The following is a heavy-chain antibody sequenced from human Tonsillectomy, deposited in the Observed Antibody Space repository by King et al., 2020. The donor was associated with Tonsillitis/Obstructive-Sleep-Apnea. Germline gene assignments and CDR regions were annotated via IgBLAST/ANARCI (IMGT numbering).Heavy chain of an antibody. CDR1: GFTFSNAW. V-gene: IGHV3-15*01. Sequence: VQLVESGGGLVKPGGSLRLSCAASGFTFSNAWMSWVRQAPGKGLEWVGRIKSKTDGGTTDYAAPVKGRFTISRDDSKNTLYLQMNSRKTEDTAVYYCTTGWAFGRKGECYKRPYSFAAWGQGPLVTASS. CDR2: IKSKTDGGTT. CDR3: TTGWAFGRKGECYKRPYSFAA. J-gene: IGHJ4*02. D-gene: IGHD2-8*01.